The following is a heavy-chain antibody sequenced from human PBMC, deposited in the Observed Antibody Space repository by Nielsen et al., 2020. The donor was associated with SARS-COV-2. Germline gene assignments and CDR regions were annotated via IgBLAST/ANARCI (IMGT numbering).Heavy chain of an antibody. D-gene: IGHD3-16*01. CDR1: GFTFSSYA. Sequence: SLKISCAASGFTFSSYAMHWVRQAPGKGLEWVAVISYDGSNKYYADSVKGRFTISRDNSKNTLYLQMNSLRAEDTAVYYCARDSGGSWLISYYYYGMDVWGQGTTVTVSS. CDR2: ISYDGSNK. V-gene: IGHV3-30-3*01. CDR3: ARDSGGSWLISYYYYGMDV. J-gene: IGHJ6*02.